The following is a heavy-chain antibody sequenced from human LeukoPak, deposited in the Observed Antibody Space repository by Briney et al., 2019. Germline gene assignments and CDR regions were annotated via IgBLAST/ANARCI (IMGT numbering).Heavy chain of an antibody. J-gene: IGHJ4*02. D-gene: IGHD6-19*01. CDR3: ARGGLAVAGTSVDY. Sequence: GGSLRLSCAASGFTFSSYEMNWVRQAPGKGLKWVSYISSSGSTIYYADSVKGRFTISRDDAKNSLYLQMNSLRAEDTAVYYCARGGLAVAGTSVDYWGQGTLVTVSS. CDR2: ISSSGSTI. V-gene: IGHV3-48*03. CDR1: GFTFSSYE.